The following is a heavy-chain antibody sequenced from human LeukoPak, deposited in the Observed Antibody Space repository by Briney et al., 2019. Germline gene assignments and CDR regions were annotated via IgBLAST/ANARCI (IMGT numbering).Heavy chain of an antibody. J-gene: IGHJ4*02. V-gene: IGHV3-23*01. CDR3: AKDGGGPYYYDSSGYYVDY. D-gene: IGHD3-22*01. CDR2: ISGSGGST. Sequence: PGGSLRLSCAASGFTVNSNYMSWVRQAPGKGLEWVSAISGSGGSTYYADSVKGRFTISRDNSKNTLYLQMNSLRAEDTAVYYCAKDGGGPYYYDSSGYYVDYWGQGTLVTVSS. CDR1: GFTVNSNY.